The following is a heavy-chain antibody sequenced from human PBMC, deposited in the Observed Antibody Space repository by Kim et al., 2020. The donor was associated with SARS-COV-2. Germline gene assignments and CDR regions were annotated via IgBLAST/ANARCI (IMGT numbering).Heavy chain of an antibody. CDR2: ISGSGGST. CDR3: AKDLGWALWFGEPDHYYYYGMDV. D-gene: IGHD3-10*01. V-gene: IGHV3-23*01. J-gene: IGHJ6*02. CDR1: GFTFSSYA. Sequence: GGSLRLSCAASGFTFSSYAMSWVRQAPGKGLEWVSAISGSGGSTYYADSVKGRFTISRDNSKNTLYLQMNSLRAEDTAVYYCAKDLGWALWFGEPDHYYYYGMDVWGQGTTVTVSS.